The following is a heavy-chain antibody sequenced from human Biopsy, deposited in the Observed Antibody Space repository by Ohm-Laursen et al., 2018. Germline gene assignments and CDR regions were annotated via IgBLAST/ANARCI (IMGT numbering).Heavy chain of an antibody. J-gene: IGHJ6*02. CDR1: GGSFSGYY. CDR2: INHSGST. CDR3: ARGRGYCGGDCYPTYYYYYGMDV. Sequence: SETLSLTCDVFGGSFSGYYWSWIRQPPGKGLEWIGEINHSGSTNYNPSLKSRVTISVDTSKNRFSLKLSSVTAADTAVYYCARGRGYCGGDCYPTYYYYYGMDVWGQGTTVTVSS. D-gene: IGHD2-21*02. V-gene: IGHV4-34*01.